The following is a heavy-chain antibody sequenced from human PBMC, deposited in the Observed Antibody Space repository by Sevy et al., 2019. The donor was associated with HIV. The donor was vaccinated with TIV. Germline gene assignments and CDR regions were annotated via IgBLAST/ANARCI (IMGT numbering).Heavy chain of an antibody. CDR1: GFTFSSYV. CDR2: ISGSGEST. Sequence: GGSLRLSCAASGFTFSSYVMSWGRQAPGEGLEWVSGISGSGESTFYADSVKGRFTISRDNSKHTLYLQMNSLRAEDTDVYYCAKDCSVGVTPYVFDIWGQGTMVTVSS. D-gene: IGHD1-26*01. V-gene: IGHV3-23*01. CDR3: AKDCSVGVTPYVFDI. J-gene: IGHJ3*02.